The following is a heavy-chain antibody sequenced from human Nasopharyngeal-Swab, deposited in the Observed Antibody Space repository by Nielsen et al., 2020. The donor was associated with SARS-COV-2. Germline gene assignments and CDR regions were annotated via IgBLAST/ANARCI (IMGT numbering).Heavy chain of an antibody. CDR1: GYTFTTYA. V-gene: IGHV1-3*01. Sequence: ASVKVSCKASGYTFTTYAMHWVRQAPGQRLEWMGWIHAGNGNTEYSQNFQGRVTLTRDTSTSTAYMELRSLRSDDTAVYYCARDQGPMGYDSSGYYGYWGQGTLVTVSS. CDR2: IHAGNGNT. J-gene: IGHJ4*02. D-gene: IGHD3-22*01. CDR3: ARDQGPMGYDSSGYYGY.